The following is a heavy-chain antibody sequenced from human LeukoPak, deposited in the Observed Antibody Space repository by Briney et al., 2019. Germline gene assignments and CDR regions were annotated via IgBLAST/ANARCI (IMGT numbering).Heavy chain of an antibody. V-gene: IGHV3-48*03. Sequence: PGGSLRLSCAASGFTFSNYEMNWLRQAPGKGLEWVSYVSSSGSTIYFADSVKGRFTLSRDNAKNSLYLQMNSLRAEDTAVYYCARGHAADTFDYWGQGTLVTVSS. J-gene: IGHJ4*02. CDR2: VSSSGSTI. CDR3: ARGHAADTFDY. CDR1: GFTFSNYE.